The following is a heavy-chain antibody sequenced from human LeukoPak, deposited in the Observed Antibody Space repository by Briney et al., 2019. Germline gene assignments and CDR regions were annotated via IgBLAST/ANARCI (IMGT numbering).Heavy chain of an antibody. CDR3: ARDAGWGYYDL. CDR2: IDKHGSGK. V-gene: IGHV3-7*01. J-gene: IGHJ4*02. Sequence: GGSLRLSCVASGFTFSTSWVTCVRQAPGKGLEWVANIDKHGSGKYYVDSVKGRFAISRDYASNSVFLQMDSLRAEDTSVYYCARDAGWGYYDLWGQGTPVTVSS. CDR1: GFTFSTSW. D-gene: IGHD1-26*01.